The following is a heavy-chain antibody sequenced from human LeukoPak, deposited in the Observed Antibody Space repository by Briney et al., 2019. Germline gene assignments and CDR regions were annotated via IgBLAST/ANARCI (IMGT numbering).Heavy chain of an antibody. CDR1: GDSISSGDYY. D-gene: IGHD3-3*01. CDR2: MSYGGSP. V-gene: IGHV4-31*03. CDR3: ARDPDFWSGFLI. J-gene: IGHJ3*02. Sequence: PSETLSLTCTVSGDSISSGDYYWTWIRQQPGKGLEWIGHMSYGGSPDYNPSLKSRVTFSVDTSKNQFSLRLRPVTAADTAVYYCARDPDFWSGFLIWGQGTMVIVSS.